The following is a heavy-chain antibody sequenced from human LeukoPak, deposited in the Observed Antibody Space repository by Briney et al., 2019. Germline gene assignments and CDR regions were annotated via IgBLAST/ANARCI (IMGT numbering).Heavy chain of an antibody. J-gene: IGHJ4*02. Sequence: VASVKVSCKASGGTFSSYAISWVRQAPGQGLEWLGRIIPILGIANYAQKFQGRVTITAGKSTSTAYMELSSLRTEDTAVYYCARDSSGYEADYWGQGTLVTVSS. D-gene: IGHD5-12*01. CDR1: GGTFSSYA. CDR3: ARDSSGYEADY. V-gene: IGHV1-69*04. CDR2: IIPILGIA.